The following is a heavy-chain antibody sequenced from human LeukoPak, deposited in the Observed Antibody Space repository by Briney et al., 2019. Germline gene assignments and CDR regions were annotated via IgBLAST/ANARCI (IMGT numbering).Heavy chain of an antibody. CDR2: IWYDGSNK. D-gene: IGHD5-18*01. Sequence: PGRSLRLSCAASGFTFSSYGMHWVRQAPGKGLEWVAVIWYDGSNKYYADSVKGRFTISRDNSKNTLYLQMNSLRAEDTAVYYCARVHSQYYYYYGMDAWGQGTTVTVSS. CDR1: GFTFSSYG. V-gene: IGHV3-33*01. CDR3: ARVHSQYYYYYGMDA. J-gene: IGHJ6*02.